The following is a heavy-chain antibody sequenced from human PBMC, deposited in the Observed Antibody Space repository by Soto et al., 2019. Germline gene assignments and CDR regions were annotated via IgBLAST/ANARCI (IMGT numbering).Heavy chain of an antibody. CDR3: AKEYSTSFDY. Sequence: GGSLRLSCAASGFSFSNYAMNWVRQAPGKGLEWVSAISAGGSNTNYADSVKGRFTISSDNSENILYLQMNGLRADDTAVYYCAKEYSTSFDYWGQGTPVTVSS. CDR2: ISAGGSNT. CDR1: GFSFSNYA. D-gene: IGHD6-6*01. J-gene: IGHJ4*02. V-gene: IGHV3-23*01.